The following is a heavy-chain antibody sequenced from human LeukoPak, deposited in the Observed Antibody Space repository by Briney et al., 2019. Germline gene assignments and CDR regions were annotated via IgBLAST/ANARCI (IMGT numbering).Heavy chain of an antibody. V-gene: IGHV3-7*01. CDR3: TSWGDTTAEYFQR. CDR2: INPDGRDT. Sequence: GGSPRLSCVVSGFTFNRCWMNWVRQAPGKGLEWVAHINPDGRDTYYVDSVKGRFTISRDNAQNSMYLQMNSLRVEDTAVYYCTSWGDTTAEYFQRWGQGTLVTVSS. J-gene: IGHJ1*01. CDR1: GFTFNRCW. D-gene: IGHD2-21*02.